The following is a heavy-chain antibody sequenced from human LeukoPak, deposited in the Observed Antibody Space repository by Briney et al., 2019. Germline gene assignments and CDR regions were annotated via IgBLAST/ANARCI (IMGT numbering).Heavy chain of an antibody. Sequence: PGGSLRLSCAASGFTFDDYAMHWVRQAPGKGLEWVSGISWNSGSIGYADSVKGRYTISRDNAKNSLYLQMNSLRAEDTALYYCAKDIGSGSNYYYYYYMDVWGKGTTVTVSS. CDR1: GFTFDDYA. J-gene: IGHJ6*03. V-gene: IGHV3-9*01. CDR3: AKDIGSGSNYYYYYYMDV. CDR2: ISWNSGSI. D-gene: IGHD3-10*01.